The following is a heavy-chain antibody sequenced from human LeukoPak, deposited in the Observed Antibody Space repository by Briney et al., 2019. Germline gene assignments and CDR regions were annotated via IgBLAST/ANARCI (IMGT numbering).Heavy chain of an antibody. J-gene: IGHJ5*02. CDR2: INSDGVNT. D-gene: IGHD3-10*02. CDR3: ERDVCVYYVAYDNWFDA. Sequence: GGSLRLSCAASGFTFSSFGMHWVRQAPGKGLVWVSPINSDGVNTSYADSVKGRFTISRDNAKNTLNLQMNGLRAEDTAVYYCERDVCVYYVAYDNWFDAWGQGTLVTVSS. V-gene: IGHV3-74*01. CDR1: GFTFSSFG.